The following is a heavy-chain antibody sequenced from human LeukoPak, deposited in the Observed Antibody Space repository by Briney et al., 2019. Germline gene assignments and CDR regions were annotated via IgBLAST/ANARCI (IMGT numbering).Heavy chain of an antibody. V-gene: IGHV3-11*01. D-gene: IGHD2/OR15-2a*01. CDR2: ISRSAIST. CDR1: GFTFSDYY. Sequence: GGSLRLSCAASGFTFSDYYMSWIRQAPGKGLEWLSYISRSAISTHYADSVKGRFTISRDNAKNSLYLQMNSLRADDTAVYYCGRDFRDRSMPIDYWGQGTLVTVSS. J-gene: IGHJ4*02. CDR3: GRDFRDRSMPIDY.